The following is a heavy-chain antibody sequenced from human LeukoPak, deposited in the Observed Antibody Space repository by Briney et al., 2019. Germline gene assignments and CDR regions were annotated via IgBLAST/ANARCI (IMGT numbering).Heavy chain of an antibody. D-gene: IGHD6-13*01. CDR2: IYYSGST. CDR3: ARGMIYRTMAAAGFPYFDY. Sequence: PSETLSLTCTVSGGSISSYYWSWIRQPPGKGLEWIGYIYYSGSTNYNPSLKSRVTISVDTSKNQFSLKLSSVTAADTAVYYCARGMIYRTMAAAGFPYFDYWGQGTLVTVSS. J-gene: IGHJ4*02. V-gene: IGHV4-59*01. CDR1: GGSISSYY.